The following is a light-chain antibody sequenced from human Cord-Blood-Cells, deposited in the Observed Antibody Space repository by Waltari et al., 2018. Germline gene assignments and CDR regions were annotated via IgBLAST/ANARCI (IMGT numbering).Light chain of an antibody. CDR1: SSNIRAGFV. J-gene: IGLJ3*02. Sequence: QSGLTQPPSLSRAPGQRVTLSRTGSSSNIRAGFVVHWYQQLPGTAPKPLIYGNSNRPSGVPDRFSGSKSGTSASLAITGLQAEDEADYYCQSYDSSLSGSVFGGGTKLTVL. CDR2: GNS. V-gene: IGLV1-40*01. CDR3: QSYDSSLSGSV.